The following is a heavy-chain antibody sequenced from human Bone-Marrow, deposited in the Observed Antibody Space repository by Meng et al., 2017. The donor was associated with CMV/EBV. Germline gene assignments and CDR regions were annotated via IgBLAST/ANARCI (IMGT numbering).Heavy chain of an antibody. Sequence: LRSSCADRGFTFNPYAMTWVRQAPGRGLEWVSVIYSGESSTYYADSVKGRFTVSRDNSKNTLYLQMNSLRAEDTAVYYCAKDEGYYVSSGYPHYWGQGTRVTVYS. CDR2: IYSGESST. V-gene: IGHV3-23*03. J-gene: IGHJ4*02. CDR1: GFTFNPYA. CDR3: AKDEGYYVSSGYPHY. D-gene: IGHD3-22*01.